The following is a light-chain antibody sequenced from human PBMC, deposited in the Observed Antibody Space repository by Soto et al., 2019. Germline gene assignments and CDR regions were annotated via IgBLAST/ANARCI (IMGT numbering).Light chain of an antibody. J-gene: IGKJ5*01. CDR1: QDISNR. V-gene: IGKV1-33*01. CDR3: QQYDILPIT. CDR2: DAS. Sequence: DIQMNQSPSSLSASFGDRVTVTSQASQDISNRLNWYQQKPGKAPKLLIYDASNLETGVPSRFSGSRSGTDFKFIISSLQPEDVATYYCQQYDILPITFAQGTRLEIK.